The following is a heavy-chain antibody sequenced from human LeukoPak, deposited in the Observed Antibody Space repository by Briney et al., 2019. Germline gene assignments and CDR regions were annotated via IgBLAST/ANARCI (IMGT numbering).Heavy chain of an antibody. CDR3: ARGGGSGRGNWFDP. V-gene: IGHV4-59*01. J-gene: IGHJ5*02. CDR1: GGSISPYY. CDR2: IYYSGST. D-gene: IGHD3-10*01. Sequence: SETLSLTCTVSGGSISPYYWSWIRQPPGKGPEWIGYIYYSGSTNYNPSLKSRVTISVDTSKSQFSLKLSSATAADTAVYYCARGGGSGRGNWFDPWGQGSLVIVSS.